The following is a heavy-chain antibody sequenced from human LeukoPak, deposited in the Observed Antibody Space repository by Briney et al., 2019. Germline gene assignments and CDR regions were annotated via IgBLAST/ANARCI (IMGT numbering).Heavy chain of an antibody. CDR3: ARAGWQWLGSDFDY. CDR1: GFTFSSYA. D-gene: IGHD6-19*01. J-gene: IGHJ4*02. Sequence: PGRSLRLSCAASGFTFSSYAMHWVRQAPGKGLEWVAVISYDGSNKYYADSVKGRFTISRDNSKNTLYLQMNSLRAEDTVVYYCARAGWQWLGSDFDYWGQGTLVTVSS. V-gene: IGHV3-30-3*01. CDR2: ISYDGSNK.